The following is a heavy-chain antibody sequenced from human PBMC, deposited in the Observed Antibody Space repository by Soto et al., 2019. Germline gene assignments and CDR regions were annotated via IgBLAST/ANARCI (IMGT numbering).Heavy chain of an antibody. D-gene: IGHD1-1*01. CDR2: IKQDGSEK. J-gene: IGHJ4*02. Sequence: GGSLRLSCAASGFVFDDYWMNWVRQAPGKGLEWVANIKQDGSEKYYVDSVKGRFTISRDNAKNSLYLQMNSLRAEDTAVYYCARDLRYDGTTAFDYWGQGTLVTVSS. CDR1: GFVFDDYW. V-gene: IGHV3-7*04. CDR3: ARDLRYDGTTAFDY.